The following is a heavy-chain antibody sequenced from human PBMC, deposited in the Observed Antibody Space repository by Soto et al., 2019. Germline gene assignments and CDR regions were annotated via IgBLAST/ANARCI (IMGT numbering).Heavy chain of an antibody. Sequence: SETLSLTCGISGSSISSGGYSWSWIRQPPGKGLEWIGYIYHSGSTYYNPSLKSRVTISVDRSKNQFSLKLSSVTAADTAVYYCARAHYGDYGYGMDVWGQGTTVTVSS. V-gene: IGHV4-30-2*01. J-gene: IGHJ6*02. CDR2: IYHSGST. CDR1: GSSISSGGYS. D-gene: IGHD4-17*01. CDR3: ARAHYGDYGYGMDV.